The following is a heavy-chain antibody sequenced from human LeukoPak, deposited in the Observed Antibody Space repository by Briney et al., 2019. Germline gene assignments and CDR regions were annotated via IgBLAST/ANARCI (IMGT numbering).Heavy chain of an antibody. CDR1: GFTFTTYS. V-gene: IGHV3-48*02. Sequence: GGSLRLSCAASGFTFTTYSMNWVRQAPGKWLEWVSYISGSTSTIKYADSVMGRFTISRDNAKNSLYLQMNSLRDEDTAVYYCARDLYGDYSFDYWGQGTLVTVSS. CDR2: ISGSTSTI. D-gene: IGHD4-17*01. CDR3: ARDLYGDYSFDY. J-gene: IGHJ4*02.